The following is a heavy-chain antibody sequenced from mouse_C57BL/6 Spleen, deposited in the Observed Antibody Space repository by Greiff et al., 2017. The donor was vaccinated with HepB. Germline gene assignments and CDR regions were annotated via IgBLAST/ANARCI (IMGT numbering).Heavy chain of an antibody. CDR2: IDPSDSYT. CDR3: ARDSSAYY. CDR1: GYTFTSYW. J-gene: IGHJ2*01. Sequence: QVQLKQPGAELVKPGASVKLSCKASGYTFTSYWMQWVKQRPGQGLEWIGEIDPSDSYTNYNQKFKGKATLTVDTSSSTAYMQLSSLTSEDSAVYYCARDSSAYYWGQGTTLTVSS. V-gene: IGHV1-50*01. D-gene: IGHD3-2*02.